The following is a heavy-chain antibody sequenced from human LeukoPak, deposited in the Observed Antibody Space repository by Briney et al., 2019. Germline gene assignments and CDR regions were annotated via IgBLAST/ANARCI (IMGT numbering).Heavy chain of an antibody. CDR2: VHLDGRT. J-gene: IGHJ4*02. D-gene: IGHD3-22*01. V-gene: IGHV4-4*02. CDR3: ARLSDSSVGGFDY. Sequence: SETLSLTCDVSGGSVTSTNWWTWVRQPPGKGLEWIGEVHLDGRTNYNPSLKSRLIMSVDLPENHISLKLTSVTAADTAVYYCARLSDSSVGGFDYWGQGTLVTVSS. CDR1: GGSVTSTNW.